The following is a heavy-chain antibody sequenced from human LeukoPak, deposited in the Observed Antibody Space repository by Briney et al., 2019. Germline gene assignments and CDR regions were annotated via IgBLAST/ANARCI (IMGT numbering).Heavy chain of an antibody. Sequence: PSETLSLTCTVSGGSISSYLSWIRQPAGKGLEWIGRIYGSGTTTYNPSLKSRVSMSIDTSKNQFSLKLMSVTAADTAVYYCARDSGTTGEVKFDPWGQGTLVTVSS. V-gene: IGHV4-4*07. D-gene: IGHD3-10*01. CDR3: ARDSGTTGEVKFDP. J-gene: IGHJ5*02. CDR2: IYGSGTT. CDR1: GGSISSYL.